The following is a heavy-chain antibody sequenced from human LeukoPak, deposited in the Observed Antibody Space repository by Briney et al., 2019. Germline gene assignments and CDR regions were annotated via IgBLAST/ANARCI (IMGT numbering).Heavy chain of an antibody. CDR1: GGSISSYY. D-gene: IGHD6-13*01. CDR2: IYCSGST. CDR3: ARDRHSSSARFDP. J-gene: IGHJ5*02. Sequence: SETLSLTCSVSGGSISSYYWSWIRQPPGKGLEWIGYIYCSGSTNYNPSLKSRVTISVDTSKNQFSLKLSSVTAADTAVYYCARDRHSSSARFDPWGQGTLVTVSS. V-gene: IGHV4-59*01.